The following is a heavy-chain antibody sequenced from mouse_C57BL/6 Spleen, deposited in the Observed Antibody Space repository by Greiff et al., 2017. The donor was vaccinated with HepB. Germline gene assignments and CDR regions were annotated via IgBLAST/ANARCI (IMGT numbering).Heavy chain of an antibody. CDR1: GYTFTSYW. D-gene: IGHD3-1*01. CDR3: ARAGSGPFAY. J-gene: IGHJ3*01. CDR2: IYPSDSET. Sequence: QVQLKQPGAELVRPGSSVKLSCKASGYTFTSYWMDWVKQRPGQGLEWIGNIYPSDSETHYNQKFKDKATLTVDKSSSTAYMQLSSLTSEDSAVYYCARAGSGPFAYWGQGTLVTVSA. V-gene: IGHV1-61*01.